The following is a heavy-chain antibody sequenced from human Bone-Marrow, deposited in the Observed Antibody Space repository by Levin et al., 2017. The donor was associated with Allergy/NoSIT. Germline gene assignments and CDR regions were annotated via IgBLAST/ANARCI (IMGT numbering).Heavy chain of an antibody. D-gene: IGHD6-19*01. CDR2: INPNSGDT. Sequence: GESLKISCKASGYTFTDYFIHWVRLAPGQGLEWMGWINPNSGDTDSSQNFQGTVTMTRDASISTAYMEVTSLTSNDTALYYCARISSAAFDMWGQGTVVTVSS. CDR1: GYTFTDYF. V-gene: IGHV1-2*02. J-gene: IGHJ3*02. CDR3: ARISSAAFDM.